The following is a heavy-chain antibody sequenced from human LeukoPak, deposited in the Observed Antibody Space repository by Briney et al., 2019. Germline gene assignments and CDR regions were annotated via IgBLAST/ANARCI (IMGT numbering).Heavy chain of an antibody. CDR3: ATRPWAAGMRWFDP. CDR1: GGSISSGDYY. J-gene: IGHJ5*02. V-gene: IGHV4-30-4*01. D-gene: IGHD6-13*01. Sequence: SETLPLTCTVSGGSISSGDYYWSWIRQPPGKGLEWIGYIYYSGSTYYNPSLKSRVTISVDTSKNQFSLKLSSVTAADTAVYYCATRPWAAGMRWFDPWGQGTLVTVSS. CDR2: IYYSGST.